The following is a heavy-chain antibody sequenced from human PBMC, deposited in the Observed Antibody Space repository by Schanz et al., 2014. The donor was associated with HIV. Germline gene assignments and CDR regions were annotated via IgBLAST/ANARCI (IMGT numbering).Heavy chain of an antibody. CDR2: ISAGVGTA. D-gene: IGHD3-16*01. Sequence: VQLAESGGGLVQPGGSLRLSCAVSGFTITSYGMSWVRQAPGKGLEWVSTISAGVGTASYADSVKGRFTISRDNSKKMLFLQMNRLRAEDTAVYYCAIRTPMISFGAFETWGRGTMVTVSS. CDR3: AIRTPMISFGAFET. J-gene: IGHJ3*02. V-gene: IGHV3-23*04. CDR1: GFTITSYG.